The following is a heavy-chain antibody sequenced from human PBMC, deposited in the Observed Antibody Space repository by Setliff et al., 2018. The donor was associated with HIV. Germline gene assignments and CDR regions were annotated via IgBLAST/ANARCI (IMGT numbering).Heavy chain of an antibody. Sequence: PSETLSLTCTVSGDSTSSSSSYWGWIRQPPGKWLEWIGSIYYSGSTYYNPSLKSRVTISVDTSKNQFSLKLNSVTAADTAVYYCARTRGYTYGYIDSWAQGTLVTVSS. D-gene: IGHD5-18*01. CDR1: GDSTSSSSSY. CDR2: IYYSGST. CDR3: ARTRGYTYGYIDS. V-gene: IGHV4-39*01. J-gene: IGHJ4*02.